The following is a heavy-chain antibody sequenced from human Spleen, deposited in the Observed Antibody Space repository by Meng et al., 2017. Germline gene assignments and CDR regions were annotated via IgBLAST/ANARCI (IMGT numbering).Heavy chain of an antibody. D-gene: IGHD3-10*01. CDR2: IYYSGST. V-gene: IGHV4-61*08. CDR1: GGSISSSGYY. J-gene: IGHJ6*02. CDR3: ARGSYYYDSENYGMDV. Sequence: SETLSLTCTVSGGSISSSGYYWSWIRQTPGKGLEWIGYIYYSGSTYYNPSLKSRVTISIDTSKNQFSLKLSSVTAADTAVYYCARGSYYYDSENYGMDVWGQGTTVTVSS.